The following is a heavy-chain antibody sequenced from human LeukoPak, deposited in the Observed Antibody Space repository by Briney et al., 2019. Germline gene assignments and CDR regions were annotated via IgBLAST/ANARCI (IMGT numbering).Heavy chain of an antibody. CDR1: GGTFSSYA. V-gene: IGHV1-69*06. CDR3: ARVSIRWELQNPCLV. J-gene: IGHJ4*02. CDR2: IIPIFGTA. Sequence: ASVKVSCKASGGTFSSYAISWVRQAPGQGLEWMGRIIPIFGTANYAQKFQGRVTITADKSTSTAYMELSSLRSEDTAVYYCARVSIRWELQNPCLVWGQGTLVTVSS. D-gene: IGHD1-26*01.